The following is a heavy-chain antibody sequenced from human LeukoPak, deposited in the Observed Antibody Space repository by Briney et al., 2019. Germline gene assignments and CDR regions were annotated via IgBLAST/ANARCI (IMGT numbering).Heavy chain of an antibody. V-gene: IGHV3-21*01. CDR3: ARTRGSGTGSYYFDY. CDR2: ISSGNSYI. Sequence: GESLKISCKGSGYSFTSYWIGWVRQAPGKGLEWVSSISSGNSYIYYADSVKGRFTISRDNAKNSLYLQMNSLRAEDTAVYYCARTRGSGTGSYYFDYWGQGILVTVSS. CDR1: GYSFTSYW. D-gene: IGHD3-10*01. J-gene: IGHJ4*02.